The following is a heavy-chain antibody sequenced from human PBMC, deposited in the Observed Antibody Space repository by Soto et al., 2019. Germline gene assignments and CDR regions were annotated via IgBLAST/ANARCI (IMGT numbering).Heavy chain of an antibody. V-gene: IGHV1-69*02. CDR2: IIPILGIA. CDR3: ARGARHSGYDLHFDY. J-gene: IGHJ4*02. CDR1: GFTFSSYT. D-gene: IGHD5-12*01. Sequence: GASVKLSCKASGFTFSSYTISWVRQAPGQGLEWMGRIIPILGIAIYAQKFQCRVTITADKSTSTAYMEMSSLRSEDTAVYYCARGARHSGYDLHFDYWGQGTLVTVSS.